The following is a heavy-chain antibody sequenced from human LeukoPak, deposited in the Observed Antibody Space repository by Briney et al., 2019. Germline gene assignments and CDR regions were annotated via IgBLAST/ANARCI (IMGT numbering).Heavy chain of an antibody. V-gene: IGHV3-38-3*01. CDR1: GFTVSSNE. J-gene: IGHJ4*02. CDR2: ISGGST. CDR3: ARDLDDSSGYSTDY. Sequence: GGSLRLSCGASGFTVSSNEMRWVRRAPGKGLEWVSSISGGSTYYADSRKGRFTISRDNAKNSLSLQMNSLRAEDTAVFYCARDLDDSSGYSTDYWGQGTLVTVSS. D-gene: IGHD3-22*01.